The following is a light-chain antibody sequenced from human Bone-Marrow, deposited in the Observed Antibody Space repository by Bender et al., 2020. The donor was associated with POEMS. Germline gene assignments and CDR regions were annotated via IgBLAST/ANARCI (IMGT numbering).Light chain of an antibody. CDR2: EVT. CDR1: NSDVGTYNL. CDR3: SSWDDSLSGWV. J-gene: IGLJ3*02. Sequence: QSALTQPASVSGSPGQSITISCAGTNSDVGTYNLVSWHQQYLGKAPKLIIYEVTKRPSGVPARFSGSKSGTSASLAISDIQSEDEGDYYCSSWDDSLSGWVFGGGTKLTVL. V-gene: IGLV2-23*02.